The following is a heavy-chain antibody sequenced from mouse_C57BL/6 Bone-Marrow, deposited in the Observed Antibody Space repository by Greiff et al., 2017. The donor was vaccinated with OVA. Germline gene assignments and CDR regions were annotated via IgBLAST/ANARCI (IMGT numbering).Heavy chain of an antibody. Sequence: EVQLVESGGGLVQPGGSLKLSCAASGFTFSDYYMYWVRQTPEKRLEWVAYISNGGGSTYYPDTVKGRFTISRDNAKNTLYLQMSRLKSEDTAMYYCARHNWDFYYFDYWGQGTTLTVSS. V-gene: IGHV5-12*01. CDR2: ISNGGGST. CDR3: ARHNWDFYYFDY. CDR1: GFTFSDYY. D-gene: IGHD4-1*01. J-gene: IGHJ2*01.